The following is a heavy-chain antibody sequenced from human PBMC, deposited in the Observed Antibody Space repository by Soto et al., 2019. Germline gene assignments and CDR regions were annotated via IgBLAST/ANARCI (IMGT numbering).Heavy chain of an antibody. CDR3: TRDLQSSSALYDYYGKDV. V-gene: IGHV1-2*02. CDR1: GYTFTSYY. D-gene: IGHD6-13*01. Sequence: AAVKVACKPSGYTFTSYYMPWVRQAPGQGLEWLGWINPNSGGTNYAQKFPGRLTMTTDTSISTAYMELSRRRSDDTAVYSCTRDLQSSSALYDYYGKDVWGQGTTDAVS. CDR2: INPNSGGT. J-gene: IGHJ6*02.